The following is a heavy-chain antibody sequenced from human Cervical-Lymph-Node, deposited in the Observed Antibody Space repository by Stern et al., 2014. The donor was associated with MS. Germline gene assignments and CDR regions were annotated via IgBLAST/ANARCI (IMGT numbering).Heavy chain of an antibody. V-gene: IGHV1-69*01. CDR3: ARDNGIAVAGYFDY. CDR2: SIPIFGTS. Sequence: VQLVQSGAEVKKPGSSVTVSCKASGGTFSSYAISWVRQAPGQGLEWMGGSIPIFGTSNYAQKFQGRVTITADEATSTADMELSSRRSEDAAVYYYARDNGIAVAGYFDYWGQGTLVTVSS. D-gene: IGHD6-19*01. J-gene: IGHJ4*02. CDR1: GGTFSSYA.